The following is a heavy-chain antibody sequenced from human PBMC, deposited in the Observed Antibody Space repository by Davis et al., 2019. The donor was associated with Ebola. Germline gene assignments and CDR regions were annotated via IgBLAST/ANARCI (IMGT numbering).Heavy chain of an antibody. CDR2: IYTSGST. CDR3: ARDPFFASGWTRNAFDI. V-gene: IGHV4-4*07. J-gene: IGHJ3*02. D-gene: IGHD6-19*01. CDR1: GGSISSYY. Sequence: PSETLSLTCTVSGGSISSYYWSWIRQPAGKGLEWIGRIYTSGSTNYNPSLKSRVTMSVDTSKNQFSLKLSSVTPEDTAVYYCARDPFFASGWTRNAFDIWGQGTVVTVSS.